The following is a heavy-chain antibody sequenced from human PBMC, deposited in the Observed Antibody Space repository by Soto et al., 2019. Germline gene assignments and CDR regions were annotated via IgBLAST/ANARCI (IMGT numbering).Heavy chain of an antibody. D-gene: IGHD3-10*01. Sequence: EVQLVESGGGLVQPGGSLRLSCAASGFIFSSYDMNWVRQAPGKGLEWVSYSSSGSGNILYADSVKGRFTISRDNAKNSLYLQMNSLRAEDTAVYYCARTYGTGSLNGFDPWGQGTLVTVSS. V-gene: IGHV3-48*04. CDR3: ARTYGTGSLNGFDP. CDR1: GFIFSSYD. J-gene: IGHJ5*02. CDR2: SSSGSGNI.